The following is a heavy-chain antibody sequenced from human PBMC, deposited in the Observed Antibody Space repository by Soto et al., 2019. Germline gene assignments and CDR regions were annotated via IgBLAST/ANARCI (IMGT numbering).Heavy chain of an antibody. J-gene: IGHJ5*02. Sequence: SETLSLTCTVSGGSISSGGYYCSWIRQHPGKGLEWIGYIYYSGSTYYNPSLKSRATISVDTSKNQFSLKLSSVTAADTAVYYCARDHRCSSTSCYFDWFDPGGQGTLVTVSS. CDR2: IYYSGST. D-gene: IGHD2-2*01. CDR1: GGSISSGGYY. V-gene: IGHV4-31*03. CDR3: ARDHRCSSTSCYFDWFDP.